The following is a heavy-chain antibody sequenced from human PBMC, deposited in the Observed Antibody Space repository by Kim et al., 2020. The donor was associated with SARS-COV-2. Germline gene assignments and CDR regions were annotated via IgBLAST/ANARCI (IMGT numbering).Heavy chain of an antibody. Sequence: GGSLRLSCAASGFTFSSYEMNWVRQAPGKVLEWVSYISSSGSTIYYADSVKGRFTISRDNAKNSLYLQMNSLRAEDTAVYYCAREDIVVVPAAYYQRRHAFDIWGQGTMVTVSS. D-gene: IGHD2-2*01. CDR2: ISSSGSTI. CDR3: AREDIVVVPAAYYQRRHAFDI. CDR1: GFTFSSYE. J-gene: IGHJ3*02. V-gene: IGHV3-48*03.